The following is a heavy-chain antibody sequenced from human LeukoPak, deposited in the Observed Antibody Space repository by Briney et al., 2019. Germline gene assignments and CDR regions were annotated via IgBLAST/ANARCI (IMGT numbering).Heavy chain of an antibody. CDR2: ISASGGST. CDR1: GFTFSSYA. CDR3: AKDLRPCSSTSCYIPWFDP. D-gene: IGHD2-2*02. J-gene: IGHJ5*02. V-gene: IGHV3-23*01. Sequence: PGGSLRLSCAASGFTFSSYAITWVRQAPGKGLGWVSAISASGGSTYYADSVKGRFTISRDNSKNTLYLQMNSLRAEDTAVYYCAKDLRPCSSTSCYIPWFDPWGQGTLVTVSS.